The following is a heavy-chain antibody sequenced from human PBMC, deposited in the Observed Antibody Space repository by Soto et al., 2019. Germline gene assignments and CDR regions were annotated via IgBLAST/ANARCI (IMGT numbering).Heavy chain of an antibody. Sequence: PSETLSLTCSVSGDSVSSDRYFFTCIRQPPGKGLEWIAYISYTGDTNYNPSLKSRVTISVDTSRNQFSLTLTSVTAADTAVYFCARIVVGATVDLWGQGSLVTVSS. CDR1: GDSVSSDRYF. V-gene: IGHV4-61*01. CDR3: ARIVVGATVDL. D-gene: IGHD1-26*01. J-gene: IGHJ5*02. CDR2: ISYTGDT.